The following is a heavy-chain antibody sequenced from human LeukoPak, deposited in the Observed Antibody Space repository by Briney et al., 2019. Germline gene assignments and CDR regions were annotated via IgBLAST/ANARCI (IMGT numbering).Heavy chain of an antibody. J-gene: IGHJ4*02. V-gene: IGHV3-48*02. D-gene: IGHD3-3*01. CDR1: GFPFSSYS. Sequence: PGGSLRLSCAASGFPFSSYSMNWVRQAPGKGLEWVSYISSSTSTIYYADSVKGRFTISRDNVKTSLYLQMNSLTDEDTAVYYCMRGWREFYFEYWGQGNLVTVSS. CDR3: MRGWREFYFEY. CDR2: ISSSTSTI.